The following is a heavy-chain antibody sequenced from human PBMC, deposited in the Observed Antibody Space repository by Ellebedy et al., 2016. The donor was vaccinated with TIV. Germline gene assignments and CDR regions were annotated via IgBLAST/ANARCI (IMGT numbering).Heavy chain of an antibody. D-gene: IGHD1-1*01. CDR2: IFSGGST. Sequence: GESLKISXAASGFTFSTYSMNWVRQAPGKGLDWVSVIFSGGSTFYADSVKGRFTISRDNSKNTLYLQMNSLRAEDTAVYYCGRGSTGNYYAMDVWGQGTTVTVSS. CDR1: GFTFSTYS. CDR3: GRGSTGNYYAMDV. J-gene: IGHJ6*02. V-gene: IGHV3-53*01.